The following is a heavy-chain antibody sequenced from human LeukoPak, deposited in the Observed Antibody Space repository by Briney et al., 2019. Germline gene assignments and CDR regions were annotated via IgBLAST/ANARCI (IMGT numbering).Heavy chain of an antibody. Sequence: GGSLRLSCAASGFTFSSYSMNWVRQAPGKGLEWVSSISSSSYIYYADSVKGRFTISRDNAKNSLYLQMNSLRAEDTAVYYCARAEGSSWFDAFDIWGQGTMVTVSS. D-gene: IGHD6-13*01. CDR2: ISSSSYI. CDR3: ARAEGSSWFDAFDI. CDR1: GFTFSSYS. V-gene: IGHV3-21*01. J-gene: IGHJ3*02.